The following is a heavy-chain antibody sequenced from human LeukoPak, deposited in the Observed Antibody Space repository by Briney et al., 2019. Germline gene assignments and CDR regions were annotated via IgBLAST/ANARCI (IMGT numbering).Heavy chain of an antibody. CDR1: GYIFTSSY. Sequence: AASVKVSCKASGYIFTSSYIHWVRQAPGQGLEWMGMINHSGGSTGYAEKLQGRVTMTRDMSTSTVYMELRSLRSKDTAFFYGARGAQVERLHSQFDYWGQGTLVTVSS. J-gene: IGHJ4*02. CDR3: ARGAQVERLHSQFDY. V-gene: IGHV1-46*01. CDR2: INHSGGST. D-gene: IGHD1-1*01.